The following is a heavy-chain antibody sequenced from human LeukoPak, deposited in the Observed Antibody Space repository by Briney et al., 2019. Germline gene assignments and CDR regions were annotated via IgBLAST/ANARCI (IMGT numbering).Heavy chain of an antibody. CDR3: ASPPPYYYDSSGYLHY. V-gene: IGHV1-69*01. CDR1: GGTFSSYA. D-gene: IGHD3-22*01. CDR2: IIPIFGTA. Sequence: VASVKVSCKASGGTFSSYAISWVRQAPGQGLEWMGGIIPIFGTANYAQKFQGRVTITADESTSTAYMELSSLRSEDTAVYYCASPPPYYYDSSGYLHYWGQGTLVTVSS. J-gene: IGHJ4*02.